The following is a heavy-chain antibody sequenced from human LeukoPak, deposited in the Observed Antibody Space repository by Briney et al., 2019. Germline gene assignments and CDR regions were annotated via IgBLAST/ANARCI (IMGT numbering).Heavy chain of an antibody. CDR1: GLTVTNNH. D-gene: IGHD4-17*01. V-gene: IGHV3-66*02. Sequence: GGSLRLSCAASGLTVTNNHMTWVRQAPGKGLEWVSVIQSGGSTYYAGSVKGRFTISRDNSKNTLYLQMSSLRAEDTAVYYCARRAVTNQFDSWGQGTLVTVSS. CDR2: IQSGGST. CDR3: ARRAVTNQFDS. J-gene: IGHJ4*02.